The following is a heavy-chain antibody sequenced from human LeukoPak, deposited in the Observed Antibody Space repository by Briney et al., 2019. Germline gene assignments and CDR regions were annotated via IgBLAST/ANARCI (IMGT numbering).Heavy chain of an antibody. CDR3: ARDSSSSLDAFDI. CDR1: GGSISSYY. Sequence: SETLSPTCTVSGGSISSYYWSWVRQPAGKGLEWIGRIYTSGSTNYNPSLKSRVTMSADTSKNQCSLKLSSVTAADTAVYYCARDSSSSLDAFDIWGQGTMVTVSS. J-gene: IGHJ3*02. V-gene: IGHV4-4*07. D-gene: IGHD6-13*01. CDR2: IYTSGST.